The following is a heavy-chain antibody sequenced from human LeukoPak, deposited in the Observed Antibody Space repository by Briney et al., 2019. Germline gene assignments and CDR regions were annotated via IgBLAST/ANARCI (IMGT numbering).Heavy chain of an antibody. V-gene: IGHV1-3*03. Sequence: ASVKVSCKASGYSFTTYAMHWVRQAPGQRLEWMGWINSGNGNTKYSQQFQGRVTLTRDTSASTAYMDLSSLRSEDMAVYYCARDHTRRGSYSNDAFDIWGQGTMVTVSS. D-gene: IGHD1-26*01. CDR2: INSGNGNT. CDR3: ARDHTRRGSYSNDAFDI. J-gene: IGHJ3*02. CDR1: GYSFTTYA.